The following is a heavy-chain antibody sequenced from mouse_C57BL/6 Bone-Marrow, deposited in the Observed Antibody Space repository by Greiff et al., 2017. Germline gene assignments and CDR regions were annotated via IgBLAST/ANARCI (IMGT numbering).Heavy chain of an antibody. CDR1: GFTFSDFG. V-gene: IGHV5-17*01. CDR3: ARMGTAVVGEYFGV. D-gene: IGHD1-1*01. J-gene: IGHJ1*03. CDR2: IRSGSSTI. Sequence: EVNVVVSGGGLVKPGGSLKLSCAVSGFTFSDFGMHWVRQAPEKGLEWVAYIRSGSSTIYYADTVKGRFTISRDNAKNTLFLQMTSRRSEDTAMYYCARMGTAVVGEYFGVWGTGATVTVSS.